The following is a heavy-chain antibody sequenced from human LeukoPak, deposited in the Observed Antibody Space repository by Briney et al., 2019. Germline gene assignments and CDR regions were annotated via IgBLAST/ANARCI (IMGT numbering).Heavy chain of an antibody. CDR3: ARDLPYDILSGYTLRKCEYFQH. D-gene: IGHD3-9*01. CDR1: GCTFTSYA. Sequence: GASVKVSCKASGCTFTSYAISWVRQAPGQGLEWMGRIIPILGIANYAQKFQGRVTITADKSTSTDYMELSSLRSEDTSVYYCARDLPYDILSGYTLRKCEYFQHWCQGTLVTVSS. CDR2: IIPILGIA. V-gene: IGHV1-69*04. J-gene: IGHJ1*01.